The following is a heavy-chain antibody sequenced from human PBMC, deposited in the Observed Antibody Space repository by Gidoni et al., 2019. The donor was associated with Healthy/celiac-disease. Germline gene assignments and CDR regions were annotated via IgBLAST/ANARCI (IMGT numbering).Heavy chain of an antibody. J-gene: IGHJ6*03. Sequence: QVQLVQSGAEVKKPGASVKVSCKASGYTFTSYGIRWVRQAPGQGLEWMGWISAYNGNTNYAQKLQGRVTMTTDTSTSTAYMELRSLRSDDTAVYYCARGPLIRFLEWLSRDDYMDVWGKGTTVTVSS. V-gene: IGHV1-18*04. CDR1: GYTFTSYG. D-gene: IGHD3-3*01. CDR3: ARGPLIRFLEWLSRDDYMDV. CDR2: ISAYNGNT.